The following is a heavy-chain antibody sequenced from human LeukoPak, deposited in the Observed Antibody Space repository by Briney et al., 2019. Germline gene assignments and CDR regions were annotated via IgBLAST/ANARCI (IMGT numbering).Heavy chain of an antibody. J-gene: IGHJ6*02. D-gene: IGHD1-14*01. CDR3: ARDRVVYPVYYYYGMDV. Sequence: GASVKVSCKASVYTFTSYGISWVRQAPGQGLEWMGWISAYNGNTNYAQKLQGRVTMTTDTSTSTAYMELRSLRSDDTVVYYCARDRVVYPVYYYYGMDVWGQGATVTVSS. CDR2: ISAYNGNT. CDR1: VYTFTSYG. V-gene: IGHV1-18*01.